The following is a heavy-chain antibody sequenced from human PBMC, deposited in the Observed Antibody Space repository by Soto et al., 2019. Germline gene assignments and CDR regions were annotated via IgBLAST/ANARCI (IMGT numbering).Heavy chain of an antibody. J-gene: IGHJ2*01. CDR3: ARGAYCGGDCLPGQVSKWYFDL. Sequence: QVQLVESGGGVVQPGRSLRLSCVASGFTFTDHAMHWVRQTPGRGLEWVAVVSYDGSNKYYGDSVKGRFAISRDNSRTTVFLQMNRLRPEDRSLYYCARGAYCGGDCLPGQVSKWYFDLWGRGTPVIVSS. D-gene: IGHD2-21*02. CDR1: GFTFTDHA. CDR2: VSYDGSNK. V-gene: IGHV3-30*09.